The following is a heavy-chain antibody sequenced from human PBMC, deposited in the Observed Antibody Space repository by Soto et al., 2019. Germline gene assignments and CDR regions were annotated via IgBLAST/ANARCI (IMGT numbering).Heavy chain of an antibody. Sequence: QVHLVQSGAEVRKPGASVKVSCKASGYTFSSYAMHWVRQAPGQRLEWMGWINAGYGNTKSSQKFQDRVTISRDTSASTAYMGLTSLRSEDTAVYYCARDTGDGTFDFWGQGTLVTVSS. CDR3: ARDTGDGTFDF. V-gene: IGHV1-3*01. CDR2: INAGYGNT. D-gene: IGHD7-27*01. J-gene: IGHJ4*02. CDR1: GYTFSSYA.